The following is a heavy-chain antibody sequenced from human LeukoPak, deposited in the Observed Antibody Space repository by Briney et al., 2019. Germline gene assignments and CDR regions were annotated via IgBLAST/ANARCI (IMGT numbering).Heavy chain of an antibody. V-gene: IGHV3-48*04. CDR3: ARDPVHEQQLVSYYYGMDV. J-gene: IGHJ6*02. CDR2: IGSSGSPR. D-gene: IGHD6-13*01. CDR1: GFNFDIYT. Sequence: GGSLRLSCVASGFNFDIYTMIWVRQAPGKGLEWISYIGSSGSPRYYADSVKARFTISRDNAGNALYLQMNSLRAEDTAVYYCARDPVHEQQLVSYYYGMDVWGQGTTVTVSS.